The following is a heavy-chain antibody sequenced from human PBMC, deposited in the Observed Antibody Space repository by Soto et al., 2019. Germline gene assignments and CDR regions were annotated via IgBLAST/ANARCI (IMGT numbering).Heavy chain of an antibody. CDR1: GGSFSSLSYY. J-gene: IGHJ6*03. CDR2: IDYSGST. Sequence: SETLSLTCSVSGGSFSSLSYYWGWIRQSPGKGPEWIGGIDYSGSTYYNPSLKSRVTISVDTSKKQFSLKLNSVTAADTAVYNCARLLGYCSSTSGRGYRDVWGKGTPVTVS. CDR3: ARLLGYCSSTSGRGYRDV. D-gene: IGHD2-2*01. V-gene: IGHV4-39*01.